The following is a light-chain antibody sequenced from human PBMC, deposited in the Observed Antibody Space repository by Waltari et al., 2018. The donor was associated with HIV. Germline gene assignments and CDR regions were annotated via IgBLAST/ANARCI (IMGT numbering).Light chain of an antibody. CDR1: SGHSGHF. Sequence: QPVLTQSSSASASLGSSVKLTCTLSSGHSGHFIAWHQPHPGKAPRYLMKVDAGGDIYHRGSGVPDRFSGSSSGADRYLTISNLQLEDEADYYCETWDISTWVFGGGTKLTVL. V-gene: IGLV4-60*02. CDR3: ETWDISTWV. J-gene: IGLJ3*02. CDR2: VDAGGDIY.